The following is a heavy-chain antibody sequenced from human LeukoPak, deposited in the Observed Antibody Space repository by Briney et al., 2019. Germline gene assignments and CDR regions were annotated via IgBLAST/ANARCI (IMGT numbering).Heavy chain of an antibody. J-gene: IGHJ4*02. V-gene: IGHV3-21*01. CDR1: GFTFSSYS. D-gene: IGHD3-16*01. CDR3: ARDGGVSTLGAADY. Sequence: GGSLRLSCAASGFTFSSYSMNWVRQAPGKGLEWVSSISSSSSHIYYADSVKGRFTISRDNAKNSLYLQMNSLRAEDTAVYYCARDGGVSTLGAADYWGQGTLVTVSS. CDR2: ISSSSSHI.